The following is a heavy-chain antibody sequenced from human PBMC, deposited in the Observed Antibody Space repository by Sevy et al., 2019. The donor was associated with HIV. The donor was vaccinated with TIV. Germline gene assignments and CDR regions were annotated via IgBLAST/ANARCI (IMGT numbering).Heavy chain of an antibody. J-gene: IGHJ4*02. D-gene: IGHD2-2*01. CDR2: ISGSGDST. V-gene: IGHV3-23*01. CDR3: ARDVRWYCSSTSCYVFDD. CDR1: GFTFTTYA. Sequence: GGSLRLSCAASGFTFTTYAMSWVRQAPGKGLEWVSAISGSGDSTYYADSVKGGFTVSRDNSKNTLYLQMNSLRAEDTAVYYYARDVRWYCSSTSCYVFDDWGRGTLVTVSS.